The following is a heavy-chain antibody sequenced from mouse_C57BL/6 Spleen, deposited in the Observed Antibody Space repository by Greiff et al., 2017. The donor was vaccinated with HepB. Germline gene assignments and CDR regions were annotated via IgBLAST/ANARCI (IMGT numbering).Heavy chain of an antibody. CDR2: IDPENGDT. CDR3: TRLKGYAMDY. Sequence: EVQLQQSGAELVRPGASVKLSCTASGFNIKDDYMHWVKQRPEQGLEWIGWIDPENGDTEYASKFQGKATITADTSSNTAYLPLSSLTSEDTAGYYCTRLKGYAMDYWGQGTSVTVSS. V-gene: IGHV14-4*01. J-gene: IGHJ4*01. CDR1: GFNIKDDY.